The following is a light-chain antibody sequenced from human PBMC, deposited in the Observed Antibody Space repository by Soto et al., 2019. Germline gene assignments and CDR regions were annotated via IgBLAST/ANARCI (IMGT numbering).Light chain of an antibody. Sequence: QSVLTQPASVSGSPGQSITISCTGTSSDVGSYNLVSWYQQHPGKAPKLMICEGSKRPSGVSTRFSGSKSGNTASLTISGLQAEDEADYHCCSYAGTGTVVFGGGTKVT. CDR2: EGS. CDR3: CSYAGTGTVV. V-gene: IGLV2-23*01. CDR1: SSDVGSYNL. J-gene: IGLJ2*01.